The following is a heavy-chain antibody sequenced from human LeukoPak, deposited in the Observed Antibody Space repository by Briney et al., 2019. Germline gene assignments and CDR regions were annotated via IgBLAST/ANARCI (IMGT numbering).Heavy chain of an antibody. CDR3: AREVGYCSSTSCYGTRNYYYYYGMDV. CDR1: GYTFTSYG. V-gene: IGHV1-18*04. D-gene: IGHD2-2*01. J-gene: IGHJ6*04. Sequence: GASVKVSCKASGYTFTSYGISWVRQAPGQGLEWMGWISAYNGNTNYAQKLQGRATMTTDTSTSTAYMELRSLRSDDTAVYYCAREVGYCSSTSCYGTRNYYYYYGMDVWGKGTTVTVSS. CDR2: ISAYNGNT.